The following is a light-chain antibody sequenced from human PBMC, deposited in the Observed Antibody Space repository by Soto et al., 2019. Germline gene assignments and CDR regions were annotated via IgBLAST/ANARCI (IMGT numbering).Light chain of an antibody. J-gene: IGLJ1*01. Sequence: QSVRPQPASVSWSPGHSITISCTGSSSDVGGYDYVSWYQQHPGKAPKLIIYEISHRPLGVSNRFSGSKSGNTASLTISGLQAEDEAHYYCNSYTSSTTLPYVFGTGTKVTVL. CDR1: SSDVGGYDY. CDR2: EIS. V-gene: IGLV2-14*03. CDR3: NSYTSSTTLPYV.